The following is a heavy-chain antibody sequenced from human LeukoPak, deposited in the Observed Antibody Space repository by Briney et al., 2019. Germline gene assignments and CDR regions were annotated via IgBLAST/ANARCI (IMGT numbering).Heavy chain of an antibody. CDR1: GFTFSSYA. D-gene: IGHD3-3*02. V-gene: IGHV3-23*01. CDR3: VKDHIFGVVILLFDY. CDR2: ISGSGGST. J-gene: IGHJ4*02. Sequence: GGSLRLSCAASGFTFSSYAMSWVRQAPGKGLEWVSAISGSGGSTYYADSVKGRFTISRDNSKNTLYLQMNSLRAEDTAVYYCVKDHIFGVVILLFDYWGQGTLVTVSS.